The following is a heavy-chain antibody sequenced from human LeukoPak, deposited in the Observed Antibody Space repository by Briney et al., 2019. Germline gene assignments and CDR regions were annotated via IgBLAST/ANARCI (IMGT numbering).Heavy chain of an antibody. CDR1: GITVTSNY. D-gene: IGHD6-6*01. V-gene: IGHV3-66*01. CDR2: IYSGDST. J-gene: IGHJ4*02. Sequence: GGSLRLSCAASGITVTSNYMSWVRQAPGKGLEWVSVIYSGDSTYYTDSVKGRFTISRDNSKNTLYLQMNSLRAEDAAVYFCAIRGSSYFDYWGQGTLVTVSS. CDR3: AIRGSSYFDY.